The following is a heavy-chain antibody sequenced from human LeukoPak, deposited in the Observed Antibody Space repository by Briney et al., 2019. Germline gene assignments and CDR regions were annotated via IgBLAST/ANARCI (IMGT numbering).Heavy chain of an antibody. CDR1: GYTFTGYY. V-gene: IGHV1-2*02. Sequence: ASVKVSCKASGYTFTGYYMHWVRQAPGQGLEWMGWINPNSGGTNYAQKFQGRVTMTRDTSISTAYMELSRLRSDDTAVYYCARAERGMITFGGVIDYWGQGTPVTVSS. CDR3: ARAERGMITFGGVIDY. D-gene: IGHD3-16*01. CDR2: INPNSGGT. J-gene: IGHJ4*02.